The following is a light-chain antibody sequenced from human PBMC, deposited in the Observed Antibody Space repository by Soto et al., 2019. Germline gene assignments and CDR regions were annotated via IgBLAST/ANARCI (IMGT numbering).Light chain of an antibody. CDR1: QSVSSY. J-gene: IGKJ4*01. CDR2: DAS. Sequence: EIVVTQSPATLSLSPGERATLSCRASQSVSSYLAWYQQKPGQAPRLLIYDASNRATGIPARFSGSGSGTDFTLTISSLEPEDFAVYYCPQRSNWPPLTFGGGTRVEIK. V-gene: IGKV3-11*01. CDR3: PQRSNWPPLT.